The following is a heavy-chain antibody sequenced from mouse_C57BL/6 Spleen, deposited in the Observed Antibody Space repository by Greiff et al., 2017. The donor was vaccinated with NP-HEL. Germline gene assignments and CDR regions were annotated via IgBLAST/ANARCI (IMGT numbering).Heavy chain of an antibody. CDR1: GYTFTSYW. J-gene: IGHJ4*01. Sequence: QVQLQQPGTELVKPGASVKLSCKASGYTFTSYWMHWVKQRPGQGLEWIGNINPSNGGTNYNEKFKSKATLTVDKSSSTAYMQLSSLTSEDSAVYYCARKDFFYYGNSYAMDYWGQGTSVTVSS. CDR2: INPSNGGT. V-gene: IGHV1-53*01. CDR3: ARKDFFYYGNSYAMDY. D-gene: IGHD2-1*01.